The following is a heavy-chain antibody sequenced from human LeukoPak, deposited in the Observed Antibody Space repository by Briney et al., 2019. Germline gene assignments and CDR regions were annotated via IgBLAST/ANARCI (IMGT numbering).Heavy chain of an antibody. D-gene: IGHD6-19*01. CDR1: GFSFSSYA. CDR2: ITGSGGST. Sequence: GGSLRLSCAASGFSFSSYAMSWVRQAPGKGLEWVSAITGSGGSTYYADSVKGRFTISRDNSKNTLYLQMNSLRAEDTAVYYCAKDLYALAVAGTFDYWGQGTLVTVSS. V-gene: IGHV3-23*01. CDR3: AKDLYALAVAGTFDY. J-gene: IGHJ4*02.